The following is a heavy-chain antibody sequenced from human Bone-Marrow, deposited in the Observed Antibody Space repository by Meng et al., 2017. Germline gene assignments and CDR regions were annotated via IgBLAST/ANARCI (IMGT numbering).Heavy chain of an antibody. CDR2: ISSSGSTI. D-gene: IGHD3-22*01. Sequence: GASLKISCAASGFTFSSYEMNWVRQAPGKVLEWVSYISSSGSTIYYADSVKGRFTISRDNAKKSLYLQMNSLRAEDTAVYYCARDHRSYYDSSGYYTNDAFDICGQGI. V-gene: IGHV3-48*03. CDR1: GFTFSSYE. CDR3: ARDHRSYYDSSGYYTNDAFDI. J-gene: IGHJ3*02.